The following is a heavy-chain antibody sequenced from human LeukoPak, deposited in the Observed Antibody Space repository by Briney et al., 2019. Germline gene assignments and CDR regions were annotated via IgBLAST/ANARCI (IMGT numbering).Heavy chain of an antibody. Sequence: GGSLRFSCAASGFTFSDYSMNWVRQAPGKGLEWVASVNTVSSYIYYADSMRGRFTISRDNAKNSLFLQMNSLRAEDTAVYYCARLRRNSDRSDFFYYYDHWGQGNLFTVSS. CDR1: GFTFSDYS. J-gene: IGHJ4*02. CDR3: ARLRRNSDRSDFFYYYDH. D-gene: IGHD3-22*01. V-gene: IGHV3-21*01. CDR2: VNTVSSYI.